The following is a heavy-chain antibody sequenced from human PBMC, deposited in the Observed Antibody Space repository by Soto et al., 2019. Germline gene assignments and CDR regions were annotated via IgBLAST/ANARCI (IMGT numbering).Heavy chain of an antibody. D-gene: IGHD1-1*01. J-gene: IGHJ5*02. CDR3: ASHDPGARFDP. CDR2: INPNNGAT. V-gene: IGHV1-2*02. CDR1: GYIFTAYF. Sequence: QVQLGQSGAEVKKPGASGKVSCKAPGYIFTAYFMHWWRQAPGQGLEWMGWINPNNGATHYGLSFQGRVTMTRDTSISTAYMELSSLRSDDTAVYYCASHDPGARFDPWGQGTLVIVSS.